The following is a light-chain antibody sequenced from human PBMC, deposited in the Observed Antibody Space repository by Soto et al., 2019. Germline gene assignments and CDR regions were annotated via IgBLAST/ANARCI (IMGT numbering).Light chain of an antibody. J-gene: IGKJ5*01. CDR1: QSVSSSY. Sequence: EIVLTQSPGTLSLSPGERATLSCRASQSVSSSYLAWYQQKPGQAPRLLIYDASNRATGTPARFSGSGSGTDFTLTISRLEPEDFAVYYCQQYGSSPITFGQGTRLEIK. V-gene: IGKV3-20*01. CDR3: QQYGSSPIT. CDR2: DAS.